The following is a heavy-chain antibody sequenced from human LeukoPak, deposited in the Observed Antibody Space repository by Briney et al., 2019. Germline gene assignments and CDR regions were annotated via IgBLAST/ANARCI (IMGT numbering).Heavy chain of an antibody. J-gene: IGHJ2*01. CDR1: GFTFSSYS. V-gene: IGHV3-21*01. CDR2: ISSSSSYI. D-gene: IGHD6-19*01. Sequence: GGSLRLSCAASGFTFSSYSMNWVRQAPGKGLEWVSSISSSSSYIYYADSVKGRFTISRDNAKNSLYLQMNSLRAEDTAVYYCARAGPRGSSGWSHWYFDLWGRGTLVTVSP. CDR3: ARAGPRGSSGWSHWYFDL.